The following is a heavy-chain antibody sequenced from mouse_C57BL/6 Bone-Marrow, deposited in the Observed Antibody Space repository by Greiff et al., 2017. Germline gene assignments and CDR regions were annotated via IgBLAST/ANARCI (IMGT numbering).Heavy chain of an antibody. Sequence: QVQLQQSGAELVKPGASVKLSCKASGYTFTEYTIHWVKQRSGQGLEWIGWFYPGRGSIKYNEKFKDKATLTADKSSSTVYVDLRILTYEDSVVYFGARDKAPLYFDYWGTGTTLTVSS. CDR3: ARDKAPLYFDY. CDR1: GYTFTEYT. V-gene: IGHV1-62-2*01. J-gene: IGHJ2*01. CDR2: FYPGRGSI.